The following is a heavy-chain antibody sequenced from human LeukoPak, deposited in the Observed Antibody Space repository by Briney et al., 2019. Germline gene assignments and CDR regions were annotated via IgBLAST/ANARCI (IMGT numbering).Heavy chain of an antibody. V-gene: IGHV1-2*02. CDR2: INTKSGGT. D-gene: IGHD6-6*01. CDR1: GYTFINYY. J-gene: IGHJ4*02. Sequence: ASVKVSCKASGYTFINYYMHWVRQAPGQGLEWMGWINTKSGGTNYAQKFQGRVTMTRDTSISTAYMELSRLRSDDTAVYYCARPTIGQLVVYWGQGTLVTVSS. CDR3: ARPTIGQLVVY.